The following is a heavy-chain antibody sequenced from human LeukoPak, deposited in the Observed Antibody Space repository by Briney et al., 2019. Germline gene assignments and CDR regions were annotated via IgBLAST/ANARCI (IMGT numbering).Heavy chain of an antibody. CDR1: GYTFTSYY. V-gene: IGHV1-46*01. Sequence: GASVKVSCKASGYTFTSYYMHWVRQTPGQGLAWMGIINPSGGSTSYAQKFQGRVTMTRDTSTSPVYMELSSLRSEDTAVYYCARDIRGNSTYYYDSSGYYYDYWGQGTLVTVSS. D-gene: IGHD3-22*01. CDR3: ARDIRGNSTYYYDSSGYYYDY. CDR2: INPSGGST. J-gene: IGHJ4*02.